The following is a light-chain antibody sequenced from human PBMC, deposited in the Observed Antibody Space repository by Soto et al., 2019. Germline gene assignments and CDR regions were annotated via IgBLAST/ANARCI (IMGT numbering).Light chain of an antibody. V-gene: IGKV1-5*03. CDR2: KAS. CDR3: QQYNSYSRT. J-gene: IGKJ1*01. Sequence: DIQMTQSPSTLSASVGDRVTITCRASQSISSWLAWYQQKPGKAPKLLIYKASSLESGVPARFSGSGSGTEFTLTISSRQPDYFAAYYCQQYNSYSRTFVQGTKVEIK. CDR1: QSISSW.